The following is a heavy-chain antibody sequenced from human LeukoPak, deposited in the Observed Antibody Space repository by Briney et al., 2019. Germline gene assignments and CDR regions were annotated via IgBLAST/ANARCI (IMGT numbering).Heavy chain of an antibody. J-gene: IGHJ4*02. Sequence: GGSLRLSCAASGFTLSSYEMNWVRQAPGKGLEWVSYISISGTTIYYADSVKGRFTISRDNAKNSLYLQMNSLRAEDTAVYYCIRQDCSGGSCSYVDYWGQGTLVTVSS. D-gene: IGHD2-15*01. V-gene: IGHV3-48*03. CDR3: IRQDCSGGSCSYVDY. CDR1: GFTLSSYE. CDR2: ISISGTTI.